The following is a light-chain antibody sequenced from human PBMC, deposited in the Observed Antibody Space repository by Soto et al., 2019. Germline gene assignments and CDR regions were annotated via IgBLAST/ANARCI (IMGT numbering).Light chain of an antibody. CDR3: SSYAGSNLYV. CDR2: EVN. Sequence: QSALTQPPSASGSPGQSVTISCTGTSSDVGGYNYVSWYQQHPGKAPKFMIYEVNKRPSGVPARFSGSKSGNTAFLTVSGLQAEDEADYYCSSYAGSNLYVFGTGTKVTVL. J-gene: IGLJ1*01. CDR1: SSDVGGYNY. V-gene: IGLV2-8*01.